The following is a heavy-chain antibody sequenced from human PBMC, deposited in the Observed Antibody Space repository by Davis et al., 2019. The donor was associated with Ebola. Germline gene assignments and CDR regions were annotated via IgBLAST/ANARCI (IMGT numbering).Heavy chain of an antibody. CDR3: ARIYCSGGSCYFDY. CDR1: GFSLSTSGMR. V-gene: IGHV2-70*04. D-gene: IGHD2-15*01. CDR2: IDWDDDK. Sequence: SGPTLVKPTRTLTLTCTFSGFSLSTSGMRVSWIRQPPGKALEWLARIDWDDDKFYSTSLKTRLTISKDTSKNQVVLTMTNMDPVDTATYYCARIYCSGGSCYFDYWGQGTLVTVSS. J-gene: IGHJ4*02.